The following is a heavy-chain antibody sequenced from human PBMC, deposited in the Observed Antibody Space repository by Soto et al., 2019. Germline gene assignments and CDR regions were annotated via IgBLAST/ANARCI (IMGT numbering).Heavy chain of an antibody. V-gene: IGHV1-8*01. J-gene: IGHJ6*03. CDR1: GVTFGNYE. CDR2: MNPSSGNT. CDR3: AKNADFFQYHRDV. Sequence: QVHLMQSGAEVRKPGASVTVSCEASGVTFGNYEINWVRQAPGQGLEWMGWMNPSSGNTGYAQKFQGRVTMTRVTSTNTLYMEPRSLTSEDTVVYYCAKNADFFQYHRDVWGEGTTVTVSS.